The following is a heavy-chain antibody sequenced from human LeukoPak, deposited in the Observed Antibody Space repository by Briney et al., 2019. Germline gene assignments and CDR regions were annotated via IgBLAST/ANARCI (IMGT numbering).Heavy chain of an antibody. D-gene: IGHD3-9*01. CDR1: GAFINTYY. J-gene: IGHJ4*02. CDR3: ATAYDILTGYPRRYFDY. Sequence: PSETLSLTCTVSGAFINTYYWSWIRQPPGKGLEWIGYIYYSGTTSYNPSLKTRVAISIDTSKNQFSLKLSSVTAADTAVYYCATAYDILTGYPRRYFDYWGQGTLVTVSS. CDR2: IYYSGTT. V-gene: IGHV4-59*12.